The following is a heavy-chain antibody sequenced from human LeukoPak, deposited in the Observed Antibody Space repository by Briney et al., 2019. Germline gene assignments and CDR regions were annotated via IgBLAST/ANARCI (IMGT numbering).Heavy chain of an antibody. Sequence: SETLSLTCTVSGGSISSYYWSWIRQPPGKGLEWIGYIYYSGSTNYNPSLKSRVTISVDTSKNQFSLKLSSVTAADTAVYYCARNFYGRFHYWGQGTLVTVSS. CDR1: GGSISSYY. V-gene: IGHV4-59*12. D-gene: IGHD2/OR15-2a*01. CDR3: ARNFYGRFHY. CDR2: IYYSGST. J-gene: IGHJ4*02.